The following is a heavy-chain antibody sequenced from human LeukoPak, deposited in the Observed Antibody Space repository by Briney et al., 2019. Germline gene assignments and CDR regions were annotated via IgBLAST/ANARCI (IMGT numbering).Heavy chain of an antibody. CDR2: IDCRGST. CDR3: TREPIYDYGDYEGAFET. D-gene: IGHD4-17*01. J-gene: IGHJ3*02. CDR1: GGPIRSYY. Sequence: TETLSFTCTVSGGPIRSYYWGSIRQPPGKGPGRSGYIDCRGSTNYNPHLKSRVTISVDNVKNEFALKLKSVTAADTAVYYCTREPIYDYGDYEGAFETWGQGTMVTVSS. V-gene: IGHV4-59*12.